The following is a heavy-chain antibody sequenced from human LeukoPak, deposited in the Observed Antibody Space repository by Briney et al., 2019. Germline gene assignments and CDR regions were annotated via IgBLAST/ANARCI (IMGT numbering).Heavy chain of an antibody. J-gene: IGHJ4*02. CDR3: AREGYDYGYDY. CDR2: INAGNGNT. CDR1: GYTFTSYA. V-gene: IGHV1-3*01. D-gene: IGHD4-17*01. Sequence: ASVKVSCKASGYTFTSYAMHWVRQAPGQRLEWMGWINAGNGNTKYSQKFQGRVTMTRNTSISTAYMELSSLRSEDTAVYYCAREGYDYGYDYWGQGTLVTVSS.